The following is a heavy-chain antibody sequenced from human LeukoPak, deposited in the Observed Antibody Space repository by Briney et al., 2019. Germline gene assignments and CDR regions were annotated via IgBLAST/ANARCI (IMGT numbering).Heavy chain of an antibody. J-gene: IGHJ4*02. CDR2: ISSGSSYI. V-gene: IGHV3-21*01. D-gene: IGHD3-10*01. CDR3: ARGGITMVQGVIIG. CDR1: GLTFSSYS. Sequence: GGSLRLSCAASGLTFSSYSMNWVRQAPGKGLEWVSSISSGSSYIYYADSVKGRFTISRDNAKNSLYLQMNSLRAEDTAVYYCARGGITMVQGVIIGWGQGTLVTVSS.